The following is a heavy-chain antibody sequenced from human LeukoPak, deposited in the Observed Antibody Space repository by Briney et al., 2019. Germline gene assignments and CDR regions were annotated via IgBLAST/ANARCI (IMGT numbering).Heavy chain of an antibody. CDR3: ARGQAAVASEGFDY. Sequence: SETLSLTCTVSGGSISSYLWSWIRQPPGKGLEWIGEINHSDSPNYNPSLKSRVTISVDTSKNQFSLKLSSVTAADTAVYYCARGQAAVASEGFDYWGQGTLVTVSS. D-gene: IGHD6-19*01. CDR1: GGSISSYL. V-gene: IGHV4-34*01. CDR2: INHSDSP. J-gene: IGHJ4*02.